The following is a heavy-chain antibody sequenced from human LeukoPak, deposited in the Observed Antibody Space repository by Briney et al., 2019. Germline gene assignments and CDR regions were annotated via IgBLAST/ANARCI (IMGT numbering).Heavy chain of an antibody. V-gene: IGHV4-59*01. CDR1: GGSIRSYS. J-gene: IGHJ4*02. Sequence: PSETLSLTCTVSGGSIRSYSWGWIRQSPGKPLEWIGYLYYSGSTDYNPSLRSRVTISSDTSNNQFSLRLSSVTAADTAVYYCAKDGREYSFDYWGQGTLVTVSS. CDR3: AKDGREYSFDY. CDR2: LYYSGST.